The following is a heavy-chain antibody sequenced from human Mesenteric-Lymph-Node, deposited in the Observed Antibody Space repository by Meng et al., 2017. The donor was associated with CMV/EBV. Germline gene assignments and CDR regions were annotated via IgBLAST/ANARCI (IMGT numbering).Heavy chain of an antibody. D-gene: IGHD2/OR15-2a*01. Sequence: SETLSLTCTVSGGSIRSSHHYWVWIRQPPGKRLEWIGEVHHSGSTNSNPSLKRRVTMSIDTSKNQFSLKMTSVTAADTAIYYCARRIYAPAYDYYGLDVWGQGTTVTVSS. V-gene: IGHV4-39*07. CDR3: ARRIYAPAYDYYGLDV. J-gene: IGHJ6*02. CDR2: VHHSGST. CDR1: GGSIRSSHHY.